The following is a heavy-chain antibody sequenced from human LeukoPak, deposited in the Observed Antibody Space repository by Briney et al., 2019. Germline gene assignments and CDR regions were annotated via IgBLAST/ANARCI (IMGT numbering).Heavy chain of an antibody. CDR1: GVSISSYY. CDR2: ISYSGST. Sequence: SETLSLTCGVSGVSISSYYWSWIRQPLGKGLEWIGYISYSGSTNSNPSLKSRVTISGDTSKNHFSLNLSSVTAADTAVYYCARHERGGGSRYFDSWGQGTLVTVSS. J-gene: IGHJ4*02. CDR3: ARHERGGGSRYFDS. D-gene: IGHD2-15*01. V-gene: IGHV4-59*08.